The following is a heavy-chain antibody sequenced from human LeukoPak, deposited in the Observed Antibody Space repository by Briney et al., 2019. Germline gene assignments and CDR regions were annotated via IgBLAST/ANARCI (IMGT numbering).Heavy chain of an antibody. CDR2: ISSNGGST. J-gene: IGHJ6*02. V-gene: IGHV3-64D*06. Sequence: GGSLRLSCSASGFTFSSYAMHWVRQAPGKGLESVSAISSNGGSTYYADSVKGRFTISRDNSKNTLYLQMSSLRAEDTAVYYCVKGMEDYDILTGVLDVWGQGTTVTVSS. D-gene: IGHD3-9*01. CDR1: GFTFSSYA. CDR3: VKGMEDYDILTGVLDV.